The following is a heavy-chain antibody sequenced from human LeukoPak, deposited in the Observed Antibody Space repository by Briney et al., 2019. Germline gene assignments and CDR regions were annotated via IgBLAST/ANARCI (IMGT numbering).Heavy chain of an antibody. V-gene: IGHV3-11*01. CDR3: TRGVFSDV. Sequence: NPGGSLRLSCAASGFIFSDYYMNWIRQAPGKGLEWVSHINGGGTTKYYADSVRGRFTLSRDNANNTLYLQMNNLRAEDTAVYYCTRGVFSDVWGTGTTVTVSS. J-gene: IGHJ6*04. CDR2: INGGGTTK. CDR1: GFIFSDYY.